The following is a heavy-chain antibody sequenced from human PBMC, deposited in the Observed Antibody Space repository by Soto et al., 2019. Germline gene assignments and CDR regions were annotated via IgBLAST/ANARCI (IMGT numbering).Heavy chain of an antibody. J-gene: IGHJ4*02. V-gene: IGHV3-30*18. CDR3: AKDPYGDSFF. CDR2: ISSDGTKK. D-gene: IGHD4-17*01. CDR1: SFTFTSYD. Sequence: QVQLVESGGGVVQPGRSLRLSCAASSFTFTSYDLHWVRQAPGKGLEWVAFISSDGTKKYYADSVKGRFTISRDNSKNTLYLQMNSVKPEDTAVYHCAKDPYGDSFFGGLGTLLTVSS.